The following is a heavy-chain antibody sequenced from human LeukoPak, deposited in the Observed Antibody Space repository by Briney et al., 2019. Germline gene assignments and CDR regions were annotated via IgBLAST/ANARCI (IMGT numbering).Heavy chain of an antibody. D-gene: IGHD2/OR15-2a*01. CDR1: GGSFSGYY. CDR2: INHSGST. J-gene: IGHJ4*02. Sequence: SEALSLTCAVYGGSFSGYYWSWIRQPPGKGLEWIGEINHSGSTNYNPSLKSRVTISLDTSKNQFSLKLSSVTAADTAVYYCAGHHPRNTVDFWGQGTLVTVSS. V-gene: IGHV4-34*01. CDR3: AGHHPRNTVDF.